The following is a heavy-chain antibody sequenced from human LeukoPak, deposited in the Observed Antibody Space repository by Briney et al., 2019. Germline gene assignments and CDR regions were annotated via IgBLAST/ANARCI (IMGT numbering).Heavy chain of an antibody. CDR3: AKARRLLWFGELSFGY. J-gene: IGHJ4*02. D-gene: IGHD3-10*01. Sequence: GGSLRLSCAASGFTFSSYAMSWVRQAPGKGLEWVSAISGSGGSTYYADSVKGRFTISRDNSKNTLYLQMNSLRAEDTAVYYCAKARRLLWFGELSFGYWGQGTLVTVSS. CDR1: GFTFSSYA. CDR2: ISGSGGST. V-gene: IGHV3-23*01.